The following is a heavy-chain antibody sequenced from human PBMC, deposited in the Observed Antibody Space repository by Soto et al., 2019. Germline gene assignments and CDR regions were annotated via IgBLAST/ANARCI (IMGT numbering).Heavy chain of an antibody. V-gene: IGHV4-61*01. Sequence: PSETLSLTCTVSGGSVSSGSYYWSWIREPPGKGLEWIGYIYYSGSTNYNPSLKSRVTISVDTSKNQFSLKLSSVTAADTAVYYCARAGHWGIFGVVIGYYYYGMDVWGQGTTVTVSS. CDR2: IYYSGST. CDR1: GGSVSSGSYY. D-gene: IGHD3-3*01. CDR3: ARAGHWGIFGVVIGYYYYGMDV. J-gene: IGHJ6*02.